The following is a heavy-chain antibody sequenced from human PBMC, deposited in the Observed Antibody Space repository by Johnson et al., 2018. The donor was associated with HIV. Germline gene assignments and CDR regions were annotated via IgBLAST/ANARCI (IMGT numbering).Heavy chain of an antibody. D-gene: IGHD5-24*01. CDR2: IKQDGSEK. CDR1: GFTLSSYW. J-gene: IGHJ3*01. V-gene: IGHV3-7*01. CDR3: ARDGPWLQSQRDAFDV. Sequence: VQLVESGGGLAQPAGSLRLPPAATGFTLSSYWMTWVRQAPGKGLEWVATIKQDGSEKYHVGSEKGRFTISRDNAKNSLYLQMNGLRAEDTAVYYCARDGPWLQSQRDAFDVWDRGTMVTVSS.